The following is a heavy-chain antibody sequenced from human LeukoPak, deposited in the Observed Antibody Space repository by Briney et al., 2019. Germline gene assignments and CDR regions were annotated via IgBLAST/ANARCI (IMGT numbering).Heavy chain of an antibody. Sequence: SETLSLTCTVSGGSISSGSYYWSWIRQPAGKGLEWIGRIYTSGSTNYNPSLKSRVTISVDTSKNQFSLKLSSVTAADTAVYYCARGLQTIRYFDWPDGGYMDVWGKGTTVTVSS. J-gene: IGHJ6*03. CDR2: IYTSGST. D-gene: IGHD3-9*01. CDR3: ARGLQTIRYFDWPDGGYMDV. CDR1: GGSISSGSYY. V-gene: IGHV4-61*02.